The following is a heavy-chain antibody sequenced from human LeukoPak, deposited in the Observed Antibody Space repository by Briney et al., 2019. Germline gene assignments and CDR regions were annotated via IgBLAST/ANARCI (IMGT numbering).Heavy chain of an antibody. V-gene: IGHV3-30*18. J-gene: IGHJ6*04. Sequence: PGRSLRLSCAASGFTFSSYGMHWVRQAPGKGLEWVAVISYDGSNKYYADSVKGRFTISRDNSKNTLYLQMNSLRAEDTAVYYCAKVDILTGAPSVYWYYGMDVWGKGTTVTVFS. CDR3: AKVDILTGAPSVYWYYGMDV. CDR1: GFTFSSYG. CDR2: ISYDGSNK. D-gene: IGHD3-9*01.